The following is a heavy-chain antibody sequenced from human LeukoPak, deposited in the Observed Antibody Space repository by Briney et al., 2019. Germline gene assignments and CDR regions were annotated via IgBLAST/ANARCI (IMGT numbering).Heavy chain of an antibody. Sequence: GGSLRLSCAASGFTVSSNYMSWVRQAPGKGLEWVSVIYSGGSTYYADSVKGRFTISRDNSKNTLYLQMITLRAEDTAVYYCARGYGDSPLDYWGQGTLVTVSS. J-gene: IGHJ4*02. CDR3: ARGYGDSPLDY. V-gene: IGHV3-66*01. CDR2: IYSGGST. CDR1: GFTVSSNY. D-gene: IGHD4-17*01.